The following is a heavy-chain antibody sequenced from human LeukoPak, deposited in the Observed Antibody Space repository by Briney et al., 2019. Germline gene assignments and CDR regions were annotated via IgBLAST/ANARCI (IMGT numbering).Heavy chain of an antibody. V-gene: IGHV1-18*01. Sequence: GASVKVSCKASGYTFTSYGISWVRQAPGQGLEWMGWISAYNGNTNYAQKLQGRVTMTTDTSTSTAYMELRSLRSDDTAVYYCARVPKYHTDLDWVDPWGQGTLVTVSS. D-gene: IGHD2-2*01. J-gene: IGHJ5*02. CDR3: ARVPKYHTDLDWVDP. CDR2: ISAYNGNT. CDR1: GYTFTSYG.